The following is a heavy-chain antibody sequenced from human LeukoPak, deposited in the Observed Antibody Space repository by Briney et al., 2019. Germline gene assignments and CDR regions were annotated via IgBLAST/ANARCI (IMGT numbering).Heavy chain of an antibody. Sequence: ASVKVSCKASGYTFTSYDINWVRHGTGQGLEWMGWMNPNSGNTGYAQKFQGRVTITRNTSISAAYMELSGLRSEDTAVYYCARGRSTGFPYYFEYWGQGTLVTVSS. V-gene: IGHV1-8*03. CDR2: MNPNSGNT. CDR1: GYTFTSYD. CDR3: ARGRSTGFPYYFEY. J-gene: IGHJ4*02.